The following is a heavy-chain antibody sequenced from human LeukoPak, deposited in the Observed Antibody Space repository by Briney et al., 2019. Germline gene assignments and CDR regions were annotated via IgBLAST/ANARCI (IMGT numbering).Heavy chain of an antibody. Sequence: GRSLRLSCAASGFIFSTYGMHWVRQAPGKGLEWLAFIRYDGSNKYYADSVKGRFTISRDSSKNTLYLQMNSLRAEDTSVYYCAKDGSLVGAADYWGQGTLVTVSS. J-gene: IGHJ4*02. CDR3: AKDGSLVGAADY. V-gene: IGHV3-30*02. CDR1: GFIFSTYG. D-gene: IGHD1-26*01. CDR2: IRYDGSNK.